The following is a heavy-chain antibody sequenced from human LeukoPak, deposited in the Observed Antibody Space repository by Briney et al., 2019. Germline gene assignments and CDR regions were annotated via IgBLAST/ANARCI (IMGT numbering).Heavy chain of an antibody. V-gene: IGHV3-30*03. CDR2: ISYDGSNK. J-gene: IGHJ4*02. CDR1: GFTFSSYG. D-gene: IGHD6-13*01. Sequence: GGSLRLSCATSGFTFSSYGMHWVRQAPGKGLEWVAVISYDGSNKYSADSVKGRFTISRDNSKNTLYLQMNSLRAEDTAVYYCATGYSSSWYPHYFDYWGQATLVTVSS. CDR3: ATGYSSSWYPHYFDY.